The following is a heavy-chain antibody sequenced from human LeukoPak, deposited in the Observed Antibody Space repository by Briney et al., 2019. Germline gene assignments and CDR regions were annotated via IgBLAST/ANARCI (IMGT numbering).Heavy chain of an antibody. Sequence: QTGGSLRLSCAGSGFTFSSYAMHWVRQAPGKGLEYVSGISSNGGSTYHANSVKGRFTISRDNAKNTLNLQMNSLRAEDTAVYYCARDLGQYYDTSDNWFDPWGQGTLVTVSS. J-gene: IGHJ5*02. CDR1: GFTFSSYA. CDR2: ISSNGGST. D-gene: IGHD3-22*01. V-gene: IGHV3-64*01. CDR3: ARDLGQYYDTSDNWFDP.